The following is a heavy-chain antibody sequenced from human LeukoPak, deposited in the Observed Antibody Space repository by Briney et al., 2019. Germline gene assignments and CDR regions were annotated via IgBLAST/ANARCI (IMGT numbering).Heavy chain of an antibody. Sequence: SGGSLRLSGAASGFTFSNYDMHWVRQAPGKGLEWVAVISYDGINKYYGDSVKGQFTISRDNSKNTLYLQMTSLRPEDTAVYYFAKSEEDAWSDAFDIWGQGTMVIVSS. V-gene: IGHV3-30*18. CDR1: GFTFSNYD. D-gene: IGHD2-15*01. J-gene: IGHJ3*02. CDR2: ISYDGINK. CDR3: AKSEEDAWSDAFDI.